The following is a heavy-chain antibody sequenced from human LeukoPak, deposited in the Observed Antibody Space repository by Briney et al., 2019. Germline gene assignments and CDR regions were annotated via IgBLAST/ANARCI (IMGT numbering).Heavy chain of an antibody. CDR3: ARRLYCSSDSCYTGPDAFDI. CDR2: ISGSGGST. D-gene: IGHD2-2*02. V-gene: IGHV3-23*01. J-gene: IGHJ3*02. CDR1: GFTFSSYA. Sequence: GGSLRLSCAASGFTFSSYAMSWVRQAPGKGLEWVSAISGSGGSTYYADSVKGRFTISRENSKNTLYLQMNSLRAEDTAVYYCARRLYCSSDSCYTGPDAFDIWGQGTMVTVSS.